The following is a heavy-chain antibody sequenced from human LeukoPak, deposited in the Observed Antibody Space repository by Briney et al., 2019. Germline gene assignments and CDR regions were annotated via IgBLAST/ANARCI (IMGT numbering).Heavy chain of an antibody. CDR3: ARYLGYCSSTSCYTLGYFDY. Sequence: ASVKVSCKASGYTFTSYGISWVRQAPGQGLEWMGWISAYNGNTNYAQKLQGRVTMTTDTSTSTAYMELRSLRSDDTAVYYCARYLGYCSSTSCYTLGYFDYWGQGTLVPVSS. V-gene: IGHV1-18*01. D-gene: IGHD2-2*02. J-gene: IGHJ4*02. CDR2: ISAYNGNT. CDR1: GYTFTSYG.